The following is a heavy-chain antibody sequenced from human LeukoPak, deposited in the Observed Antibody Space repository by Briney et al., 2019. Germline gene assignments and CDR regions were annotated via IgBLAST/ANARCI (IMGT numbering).Heavy chain of an antibody. J-gene: IGHJ4*02. V-gene: IGHV4-39*07. CDR1: GGSISSYY. CDR3: ARDWGLITMVRGVMNY. D-gene: IGHD3-10*01. CDR2: IYYSGST. Sequence: SETLSLTCTVSGGSISSYYWGWIRQPPGKGLEWIGSIYYSGSTYYNPSLKSRVTISVDTSKNQFSLKLSSVTAADTAVYYCARDWGLITMVRGVMNYWGQGTLVTVSS.